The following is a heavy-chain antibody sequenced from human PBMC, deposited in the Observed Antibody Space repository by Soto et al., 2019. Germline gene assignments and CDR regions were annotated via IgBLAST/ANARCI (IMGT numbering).Heavy chain of an antibody. CDR2: ISYDGSNK. D-gene: IGHD1-1*01. V-gene: IGHV3-30*18. CDR3: AKSYNWNVDYFDY. CDR1: GFTFSSYG. J-gene: IGHJ4*02. Sequence: PGGSLRLSCAASGFTFSSYGMHWVRQAPGKGLEWVAVISYDGSNKYYADSVKGRFTISRDNSKNTLYLQMNSLRAEDTAVYYCAKSYNWNVDYFDYWGQGTLVTVSS.